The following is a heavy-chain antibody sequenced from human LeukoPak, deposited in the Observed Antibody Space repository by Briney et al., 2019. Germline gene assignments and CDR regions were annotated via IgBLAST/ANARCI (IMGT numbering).Heavy chain of an antibody. CDR2: ISSSSSYI. CDR3: ASSAVAGPYFDY. V-gene: IGHV3-21*01. D-gene: IGHD6-19*01. CDR1: GFTFSSYS. Sequence: GGSLRLSCAASGFTFSSYSMNWVRQAPGKGLEWVSSISSSSSYIYYADSVKGQFTISRDNAKNSLYLQMNSLRAEDTAVYYCASSAVAGPYFDYWGQGTLVTVSS. J-gene: IGHJ4*02.